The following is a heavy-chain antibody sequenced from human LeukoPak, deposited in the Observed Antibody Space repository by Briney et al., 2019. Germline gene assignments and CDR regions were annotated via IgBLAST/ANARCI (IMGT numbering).Heavy chain of an antibody. Sequence: ASVKVFCKASGYTFTSYGISWARQAPGQGLEWMGWISAYNGNTNYAQKLQGRVTMTTDTSTSTAYMELRSLRSDDTAVYYCARDPPHYYDSSGPPGDYWGQGTLVTVSS. V-gene: IGHV1-18*01. J-gene: IGHJ4*02. CDR3: ARDPPHYYDSSGPPGDY. D-gene: IGHD3-22*01. CDR2: ISAYNGNT. CDR1: GYTFTSYG.